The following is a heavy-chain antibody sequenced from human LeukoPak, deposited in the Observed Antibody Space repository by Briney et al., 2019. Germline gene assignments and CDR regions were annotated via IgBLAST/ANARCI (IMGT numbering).Heavy chain of an antibody. D-gene: IGHD2-15*01. CDR3: ARASCDGGSCLRGFNI. J-gene: IGHJ3*02. V-gene: IGHV3-30*03. CDR2: ISYDGSNK. Sequence: GRSLRLSCAASGFTFSSYGMHWVRQAPGKGLEWVAVISYDGSNKYYADSVKGRFTISRDNSKNTLYLQMNSLRAEDTAVYYCARASCDGGSCLRGFNIWGHGTLVTVSS. CDR1: GFTFSSYG.